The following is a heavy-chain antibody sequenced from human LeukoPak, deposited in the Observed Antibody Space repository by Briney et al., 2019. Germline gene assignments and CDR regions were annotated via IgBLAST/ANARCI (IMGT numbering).Heavy chain of an antibody. V-gene: IGHV4-39*01. CDR3: ASVTMIVVA. Sequence: SETLSLTCTVSGGSISSSSYYWGWIRQPPGKGLERIGSIYYSGSTYYNPSLKSRVTISVDTSKNQFSLKLSSVTAADTAVYYCASVTMIVVAWGQGTLVTVSS. CDR1: GGSISSSSYY. D-gene: IGHD3-22*01. CDR2: IYYSGST. J-gene: IGHJ5*02.